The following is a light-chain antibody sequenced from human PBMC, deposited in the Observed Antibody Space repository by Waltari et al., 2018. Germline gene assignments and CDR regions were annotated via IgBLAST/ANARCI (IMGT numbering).Light chain of an antibody. CDR1: SSNLGNNF. Sequence: QSVLTQPPSASGTPGQRVTISCSGTSSNLGNNFVNWYQQVPGTAPKLTSYRNDLRPSGVPDRFSASKSGTSASLAISGLQSEDEADYFCASWDDSLNGHWVFGGGTKVTVL. CDR2: RND. J-gene: IGLJ3*02. V-gene: IGLV1-44*01. CDR3: ASWDDSLNGHWV.